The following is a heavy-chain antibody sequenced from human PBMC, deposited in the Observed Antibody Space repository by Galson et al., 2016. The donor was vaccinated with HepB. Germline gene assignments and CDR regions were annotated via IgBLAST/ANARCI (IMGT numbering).Heavy chain of an antibody. D-gene: IGHD3-16*01. V-gene: IGHV3-23*01. CDR3: VKRGVGGGPFEY. CDR1: GFTFSTYA. Sequence: SLRLSCAASGFTFSTYAMTWARQAPGKGPEWVSTIGSSGRNTYYADSVKGRFTISRDNSKNTLHLQMNSLRAEDPAVYYCVKRGVGGGPFEYWGQGNLVTVSS. J-gene: IGHJ4*02. CDR2: IGSSGRNT.